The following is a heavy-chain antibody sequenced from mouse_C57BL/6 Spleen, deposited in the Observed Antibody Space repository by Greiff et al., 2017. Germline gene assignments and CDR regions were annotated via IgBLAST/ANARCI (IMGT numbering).Heavy chain of an antibody. CDR3: ARRYGSSYDYAMDY. Sequence: QVQLQQSGAELVRPGTSVKMSCKASGYTFTNYWIGWAKQRPGHGLEWIGDIYPGGGYTNYNEKFKGKATLTADKSSSTAYMQFSSLTSEDSAIYHCARRYGSSYDYAMDYWGQGTSVTVSS. CDR2: IYPGGGYT. V-gene: IGHV1-63*01. D-gene: IGHD1-1*01. J-gene: IGHJ4*01. CDR1: GYTFTNYW.